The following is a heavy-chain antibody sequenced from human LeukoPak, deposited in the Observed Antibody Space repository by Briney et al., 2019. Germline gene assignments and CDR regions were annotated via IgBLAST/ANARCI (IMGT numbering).Heavy chain of an antibody. CDR2: INPSGGST. Sequence: ASVKVSCKASGYTFTSYYMHWVRQAPGQGLEWMGIINPSGGSTSYAQKFQGRVTMTRDMSTSTVYMELSSLRSEDTAVYYCARRMATIKGGYFDAFDIWGQGTMVTVSS. CDR3: ARRMATIKGGYFDAFDI. CDR1: GYTFTSYY. V-gene: IGHV1-46*01. J-gene: IGHJ3*02. D-gene: IGHD5-24*01.